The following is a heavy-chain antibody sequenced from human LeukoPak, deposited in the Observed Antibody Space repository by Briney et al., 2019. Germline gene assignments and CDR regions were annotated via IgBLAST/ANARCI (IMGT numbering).Heavy chain of an antibody. Sequence: ASVKVSCKASGYTFTSYGISWVRQAPGQGLEWMGWISAYNGNTNYAQKFQGRVTMTRDTSISTAYMELSRLRSDDTAVYYCAREVNYYYYMDVWGKGTTVTISS. J-gene: IGHJ6*03. CDR1: GYTFTSYG. CDR2: ISAYNGNT. CDR3: AREVNYYYYMDV. V-gene: IGHV1-18*01.